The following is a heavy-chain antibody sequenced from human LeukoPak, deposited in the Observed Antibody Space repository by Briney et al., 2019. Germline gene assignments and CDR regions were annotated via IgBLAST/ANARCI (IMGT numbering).Heavy chain of an antibody. CDR2: INPNSGGT. CDR1: GYTFTGYY. J-gene: IGHJ4*02. Sequence: ASVKVSCKASGYTFTGYYMHWVRQAPGQGLEWMGWINPNSGGTNYAQKFQGRVTMTIDTSTSTVYMELRSLRTDDTAVYYCARDLYSRRMNYYGSGSYFAYWGQGTLVTVSS. V-gene: IGHV1-2*02. CDR3: ARDLYSRRMNYYGSGSYFAY. D-gene: IGHD3-10*01.